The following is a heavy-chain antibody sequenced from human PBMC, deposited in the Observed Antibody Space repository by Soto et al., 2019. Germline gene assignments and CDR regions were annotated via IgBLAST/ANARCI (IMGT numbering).Heavy chain of an antibody. Sequence: GGSMRLSCTAAGFNFNSYSMNWVRQDTGKGLEWISYISTSSSNVKYADSVKGRFTISRDNAKNSLYLQMNSLRDEDTAVYYCARVGLAYSSGWYERDYFDYWGQGTLVTVSS. CDR3: ARVGLAYSSGWYERDYFDY. D-gene: IGHD6-19*01. CDR1: GFNFNSYS. V-gene: IGHV3-48*02. CDR2: ISTSSSNV. J-gene: IGHJ4*02.